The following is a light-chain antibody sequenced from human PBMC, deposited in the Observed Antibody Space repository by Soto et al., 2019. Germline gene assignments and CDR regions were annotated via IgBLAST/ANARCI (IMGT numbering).Light chain of an antibody. CDR1: QSVSRN. Sequence: EIGMTQSPATLSVSPGERATLFCRASQSVSRNLAWHQQKPGQAPRLLIYGVSTRAAGVPARFSGIGSRTEFTLSINSLQSEDFAVYYCQQYYYWPPWTSGQGTYVDSK. CDR2: GVS. J-gene: IGKJ1*01. V-gene: IGKV3-15*01. CDR3: QQYYYWPPWT.